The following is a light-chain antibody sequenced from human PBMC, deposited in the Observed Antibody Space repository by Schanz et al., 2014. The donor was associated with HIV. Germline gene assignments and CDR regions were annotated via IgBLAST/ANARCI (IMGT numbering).Light chain of an antibody. J-gene: IGKJ1*01. Sequence: ETVLTQSPGSLSLSPGDRATLSCRASQSLTTNYLAWYQQKLGQAPRLLIYDASNRATGIPPRFSGSGSGTDFTLTISSLEPEDFAVYYCQQYGSSPTFGQGTRVEIK. CDR1: QSLTTNY. CDR2: DAS. V-gene: IGKV3-20*01. CDR3: QQYGSSPT.